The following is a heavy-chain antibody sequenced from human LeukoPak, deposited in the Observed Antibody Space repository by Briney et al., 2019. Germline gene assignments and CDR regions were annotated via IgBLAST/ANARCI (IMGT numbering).Heavy chain of an antibody. CDR1: GYTFTGYY. D-gene: IGHD2-2*01. CDR2: INPNSGGT. CDR3: ASSDCSSTSCYPGYYYYYYMDA. Sequence: ASVKVSCKASGYTFTGYYMHWVRQAPGQGLEWMGWINPNSGGTNYAQKFQGRVTMTRDASIGTAYMELSRLRSDDTAVYYCASSDCSSTSCYPGYYYYYYMDAWGKGTTVTVSS. V-gene: IGHV1-2*02. J-gene: IGHJ6*03.